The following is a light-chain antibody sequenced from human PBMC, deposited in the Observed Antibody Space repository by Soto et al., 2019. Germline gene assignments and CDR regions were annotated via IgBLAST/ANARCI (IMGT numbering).Light chain of an antibody. Sequence: DIQMTQSPSTLSASVGDRVNITCRASQSAGRWLAWYQQKPGKAPKVLIFDASTLESAVPSRFSGSGSGTAFTLTISSRQPDDFATYFCQQYNSYPFSFGPGTKVYI. V-gene: IGKV1-5*01. CDR1: QSAGRW. J-gene: IGKJ3*01. CDR3: QQYNSYPFS. CDR2: DAS.